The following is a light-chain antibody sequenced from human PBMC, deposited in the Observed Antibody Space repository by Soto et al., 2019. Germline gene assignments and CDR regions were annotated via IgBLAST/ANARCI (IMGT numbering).Light chain of an antibody. V-gene: IGLV1-47*01. CDR1: SSNIGSNY. Sequence: QSVLTQPPSASGTPGQRVTLSCSGSSSNIGSNYVYWYQQLPDTAPKLLIYRNNHRPSGVPERFSGSKSCTSASLAITRLRSEHVAAYYGSACDASQSGRLVFGGGTKVTVI. J-gene: IGLJ2*01. CDR2: RNN. CDR3: SACDASQSGRLV.